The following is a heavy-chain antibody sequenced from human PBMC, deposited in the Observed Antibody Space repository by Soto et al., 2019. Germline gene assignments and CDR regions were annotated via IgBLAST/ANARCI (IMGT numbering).Heavy chain of an antibody. V-gene: IGHV3-23*01. CDR1: GFTFSSYA. D-gene: IGHD3-10*01. Sequence: GGSLRLSCSASGFTFSSYAVSWVRQAPGKGLEWVSAISGSGGSTYYADSVKGRFTISRDNSKNTLYLQMNSLRAEDPAVYYSAKDRERVERFGELPHLGSMDVWGQGTTVTVSS. CDR3: AKDRERVERFGELPHLGSMDV. CDR2: ISGSGGST. J-gene: IGHJ6*02.